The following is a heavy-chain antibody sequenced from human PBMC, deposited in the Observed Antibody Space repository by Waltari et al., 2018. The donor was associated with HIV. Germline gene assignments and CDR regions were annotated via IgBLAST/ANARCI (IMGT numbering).Heavy chain of an antibody. Sequence: EVQLVESGGGLVQPGGSLRRSCAASGYHFRSYGMHWVRQVPGKGRVWVSRINSDGSSTTYADSVKGRFTISRDNAKSTLYLQMNSLRDEDTAVYYCARTFTVATISPLLHWGQGTLVTVSS. CDR3: ARTFTVATISPLLH. J-gene: IGHJ4*02. D-gene: IGHD5-12*01. V-gene: IGHV3-74*01. CDR1: GYHFRSYG. CDR2: INSDGSST.